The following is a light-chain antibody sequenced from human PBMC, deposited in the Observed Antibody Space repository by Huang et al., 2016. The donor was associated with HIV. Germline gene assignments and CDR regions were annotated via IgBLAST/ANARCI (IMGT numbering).Light chain of an antibody. CDR1: QGISTS. V-gene: IGKV1-9*01. J-gene: IGKJ4*01. Sequence: IQLTQSPSSLSASIGDRVTITCRASQGISTSLAWYQQKPGKAPNLLIFDASSLRSGVPSRFSGSRSGTVFTLPISSLQPEDFATYFCQQLRSYPLTFGGGTKVEIK. CDR2: DAS. CDR3: QQLRSYPLT.